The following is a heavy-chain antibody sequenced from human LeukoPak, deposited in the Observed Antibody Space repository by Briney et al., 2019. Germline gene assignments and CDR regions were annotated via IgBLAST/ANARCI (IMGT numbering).Heavy chain of an antibody. D-gene: IGHD2-15*01. CDR2: ISSGSSYI. J-gene: IGHJ4*02. V-gene: IGHV3-21*01. CDR3: ARDLYCSGGSCAGYFDY. Sequence: GGSLRLSCAASGFTFSTCSMNWVRQAPGKGLEWVSSISSGSSYIYYADSVKGRFTISRDNAKNSLYLQMNSLRAEDTAVYYCARDLYCSGGSCAGYFDYWGQGTLVTASS. CDR1: GFTFSTCS.